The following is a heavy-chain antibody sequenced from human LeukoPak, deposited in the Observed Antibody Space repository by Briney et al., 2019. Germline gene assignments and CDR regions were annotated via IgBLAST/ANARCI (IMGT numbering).Heavy chain of an antibody. D-gene: IGHD3-10*01. CDR3: AHSGSYLGGFDP. CDR1: GGTFSSYA. J-gene: IGHJ5*02. Sequence: ASVKVSCKASGGTFSSYAISWVRQAPGQGLEWMGGIIPIFGTANCAQKFQGRVTITADESTSTAYMELSSLRSEDTAVYYCAHSGSYLGGFDPWGQGTLVTVSS. CDR2: IIPIFGTA. V-gene: IGHV1-69*13.